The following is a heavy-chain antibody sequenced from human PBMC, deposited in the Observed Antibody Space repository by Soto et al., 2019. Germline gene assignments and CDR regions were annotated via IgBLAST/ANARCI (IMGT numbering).Heavy chain of an antibody. D-gene: IGHD2-15*01. CDR3: AHKGGRGAGMDV. J-gene: IGHJ6*02. Sequence: QITLKESGPTLVKPTQTLTLTCTFSGFSLSTSGVGVAWIRQPPGQALEWLALTYWDDDKRYSPSLKSRLTITKDTSKNQVVPTMTNMDPVDTATYYCAHKGGRGAGMDVWGQGTTVTVSS. CDR2: TYWDDDK. CDR1: GFSLSTSGVG. V-gene: IGHV2-5*02.